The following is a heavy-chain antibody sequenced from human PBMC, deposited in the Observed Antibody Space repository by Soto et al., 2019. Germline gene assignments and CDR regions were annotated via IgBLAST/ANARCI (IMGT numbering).Heavy chain of an antibody. Sequence: ASVKVSCKVSGYTLTELSMHWVRQAPGKGLEWMGGFDPEDGETIYAQKFQGRVTMTEDTSTDTAYMELSSLRSEDTAVYYCATDRIAVAGRLFDYWGQGTLVTVSS. CDR2: FDPEDGET. CDR1: GYTLTELS. CDR3: ATDRIAVAGRLFDY. V-gene: IGHV1-24*01. D-gene: IGHD6-19*01. J-gene: IGHJ4*02.